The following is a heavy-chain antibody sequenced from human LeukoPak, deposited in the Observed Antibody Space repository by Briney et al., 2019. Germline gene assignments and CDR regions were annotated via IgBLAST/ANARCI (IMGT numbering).Heavy chain of an antibody. J-gene: IGHJ4*02. CDR1: GYSISSGYY. CDR2: IYHSGST. Sequence: PSETLSLTCAVSGYSISSGYYWGWIRQPPGKGLEWIGSIYHSGSTYYNPSLKSRVTISVDTSKNQFSLKLSSVNAADTAMYYCARLGYGDPHFDYWGQGTLVTVSS. D-gene: IGHD2-8*01. CDR3: ARLGYGDPHFDY. V-gene: IGHV4-38-2*01.